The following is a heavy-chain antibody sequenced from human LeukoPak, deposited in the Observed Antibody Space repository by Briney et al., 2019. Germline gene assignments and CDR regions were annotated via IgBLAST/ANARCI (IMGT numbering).Heavy chain of an antibody. CDR1: GYTFTSNY. Sequence: GASVKVSCKASGYTFTSNYIHWVRQAPGQGLGWMGMIYPRDGSTSYAQKFQGRVTVTRDTSISTAYMELSRLRSDDTAVYYCARVEAYYDFWSGPYGMDVWGQGTTVTVSS. CDR3: ARVEAYYDFWSGPYGMDV. V-gene: IGHV1-46*01. J-gene: IGHJ6*02. D-gene: IGHD3-3*01. CDR2: IYPRDGST.